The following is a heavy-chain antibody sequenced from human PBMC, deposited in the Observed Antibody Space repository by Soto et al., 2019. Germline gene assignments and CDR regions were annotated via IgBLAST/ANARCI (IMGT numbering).Heavy chain of an antibody. CDR3: ARIPRYSFPTSDDLDS. Sequence: QVQLVQSGAEVRKPGSSVQVSCKASGGTFYTYTFSWVRQAPGQGLEWMGSITPIYPTTNYAEKFQGRLMVTADASTNTAYMELNSLTSEDTAVYYCARIPRYSFPTSDDLDSWGQGTLVTVSS. CDR2: ITPIYPTT. D-gene: IGHD5-18*01. CDR1: GGTFYTYT. J-gene: IGHJ4*02. V-gene: IGHV1-69*15.